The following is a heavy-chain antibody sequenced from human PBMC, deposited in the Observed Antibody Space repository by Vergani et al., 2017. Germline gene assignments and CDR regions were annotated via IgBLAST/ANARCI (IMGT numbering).Heavy chain of an antibody. CDR2: IYTSGST. CDR1: GGSISSYY. Sequence: QVQLQESGPGLVKPSETLSLTCPVSGGSISSYYWSWIRQPAGKGLEWIGRIYTSGSTNYNPSLKSRVTMSVDTSKNQFSLKLSSVTAADTAVYYCARVLYYYGSGPPGNWFDPWGQGTLVTVSS. CDR3: ARVLYYYGSGPPGNWFDP. J-gene: IGHJ5*02. V-gene: IGHV4-4*07. D-gene: IGHD3-10*01.